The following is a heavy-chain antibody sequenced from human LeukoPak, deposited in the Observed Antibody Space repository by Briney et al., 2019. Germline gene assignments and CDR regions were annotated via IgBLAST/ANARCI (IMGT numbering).Heavy chain of an antibody. J-gene: IGHJ4*02. V-gene: IGHV3-30*18. CDR2: ISYDGSNK. Sequence: GGSLRLSCAASGFTFSSYGMHWVRQTPGKGLEWVVVISYDGSNKYYADSVKGRFTISRDNSENTLYLQMNSRRAEDTAVYYCAKDRSIAAADYYFDYWGQGTLVTVSS. D-gene: IGHD6-13*01. CDR1: GFTFSSYG. CDR3: AKDRSIAAADYYFDY.